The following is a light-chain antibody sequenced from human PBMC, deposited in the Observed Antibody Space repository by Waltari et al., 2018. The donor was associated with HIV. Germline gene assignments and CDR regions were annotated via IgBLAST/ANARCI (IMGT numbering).Light chain of an antibody. CDR3: HQYYNVPQT. CDR1: QAIRSS. V-gene: IGKV1D-13*01. CDR2: GAS. J-gene: IGKJ1*01. Sequence: AIRMTQSPSFLSASVGDKVTITCRASQAIRSSLAWYQQKQGRAPKLILFGASSLDTGVPLRFSGSGSGTNFSLFINGLQSADFAVYYCHQYYNVPQTFGQGTKV.